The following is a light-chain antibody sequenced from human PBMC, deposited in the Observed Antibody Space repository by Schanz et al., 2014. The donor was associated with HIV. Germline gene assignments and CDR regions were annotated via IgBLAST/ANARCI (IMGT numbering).Light chain of an antibody. CDR3: QQYGSSLYT. CDR1: QRLSSSY. V-gene: IGKV3-20*01. Sequence: EIVLTQSPGSLSLSPGGRATLSCAASQRLSSSYLAWYQQKRDQPPRLVIYATSSRAAGIPDRFSGTGSGTDFTLTISRLEPEDFAVYYCQQYGSSLYTFGQGTKLEIK. J-gene: IGKJ2*01. CDR2: ATS.